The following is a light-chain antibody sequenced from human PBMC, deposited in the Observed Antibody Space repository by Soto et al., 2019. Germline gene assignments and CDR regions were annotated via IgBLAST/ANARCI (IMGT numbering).Light chain of an antibody. V-gene: IGKV3D-15*01. J-gene: IGKJ3*01. Sequence: EILMTQSPATMSLSPEERATLSCRASQTISRHLAWYRQHPGQPPLLLIHDGSTRANGNPARFSGSGSGTESPLTIISLQSEDLAVYYCRQYNTWPPLFGPGTKVDIK. CDR1: QTISRH. CDR3: RQYNTWPPL. CDR2: DGS.